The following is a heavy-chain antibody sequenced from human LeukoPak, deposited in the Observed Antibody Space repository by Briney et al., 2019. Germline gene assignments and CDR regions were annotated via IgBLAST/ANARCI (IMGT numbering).Heavy chain of an antibody. J-gene: IGHJ4*02. D-gene: IGHD6-19*01. Sequence: SETLSLACTVSGGSISSSSYYWAWIRQPPGKGLEWIGSIYYSGSTYHNPPLKSRVTISVDTSKNQFSLKLSSVTAADTAVYYCARLVGTASYYFDYWGQGTLVTVS. CDR1: GGSISSSSYY. V-gene: IGHV4-39*01. CDR2: IYYSGST. CDR3: ARLVGTASYYFDY.